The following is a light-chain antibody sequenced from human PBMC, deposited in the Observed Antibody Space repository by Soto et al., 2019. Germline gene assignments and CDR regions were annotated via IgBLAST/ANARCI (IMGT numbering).Light chain of an antibody. CDR3: QHYNSYSEA. CDR1: QTISSW. Sequence: DIQMTQSTSTLSGSVGDRVTITCRASQTISSWLAWYQQKPGKAPKLLIYKASTLKSGVPSRFSGSGSGTEFTLTISSLQPDDFATYYCQHYNSYSEAFGQGTKVDI. V-gene: IGKV1-5*03. J-gene: IGKJ1*01. CDR2: KAS.